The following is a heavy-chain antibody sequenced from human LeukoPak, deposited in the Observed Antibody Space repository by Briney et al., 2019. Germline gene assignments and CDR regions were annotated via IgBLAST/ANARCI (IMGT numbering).Heavy chain of an antibody. CDR3: GKDPNGDYVGGSDF. D-gene: IGHD3-16*01. CDR2: ISANGGTT. V-gene: IGHV3-23*01. Sequence: GGSLRLPRAASGFLFTNYANTWVRPAPGKGLEGGPGISANGGTTYYADSVKGRFTISRDKSKNTLYLQMNSLRVADTAVYYCGKDPNGDYVGGSDFWGQGTMVTVSS. J-gene: IGHJ3*01. CDR1: GFLFTNYA.